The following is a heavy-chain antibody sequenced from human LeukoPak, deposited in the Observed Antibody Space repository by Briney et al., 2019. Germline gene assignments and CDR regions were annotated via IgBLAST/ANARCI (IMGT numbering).Heavy chain of an antibody. CDR3: ARAEWSNWYFDL. J-gene: IGHJ2*01. CDR1: GFTFSTYW. Sequence: GGSLRLSCAASGFTFSTYWMNWVRQAPGKGLEWVANIKQDGSEKYYVDSVKGRFTLSRDSAKNSLYLQMNSLRAENTAVYYCARAEWSNWYFDLWGRGTLVTVSS. V-gene: IGHV3-7*03. D-gene: IGHD3-3*01. CDR2: IKQDGSEK.